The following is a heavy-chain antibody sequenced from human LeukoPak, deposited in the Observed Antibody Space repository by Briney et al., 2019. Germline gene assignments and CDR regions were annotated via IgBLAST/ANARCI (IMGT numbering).Heavy chain of an antibody. CDR1: GGSFSSYY. D-gene: IGHD6-13*01. Sequence: SETLSLTCTVSGGSFSSYYWSWIRQPAGKGLEWIGRIYTGGSTNYNPSLKSRVTMLVDTSKNQFSLKLSTVTAADTAVYYCASNFRRSSSWIDAFDIWGQGTMVTVSS. CDR3: ASNFRRSSSWIDAFDI. J-gene: IGHJ3*02. CDR2: IYTGGST. V-gene: IGHV4-4*07.